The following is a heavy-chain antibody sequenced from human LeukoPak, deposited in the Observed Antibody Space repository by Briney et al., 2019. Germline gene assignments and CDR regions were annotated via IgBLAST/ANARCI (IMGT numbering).Heavy chain of an antibody. D-gene: IGHD3-10*01. V-gene: IGHV1-3*01. CDR1: GYTFTSYA. CDR2: INAGNGNT. J-gene: IGHJ5*02. CDR3: ARDQDKLLWFGELFLNWFDP. Sequence: ASVKVSCKASGYTFTSYAMHWVRQASGQRLEWMGWINAGNGNTKYSQKFQGRVTITRDTSASTAYMELSSLRSEDTAVYYCARDQDKLLWFGELFLNWFDPWGQGTLVTVSS.